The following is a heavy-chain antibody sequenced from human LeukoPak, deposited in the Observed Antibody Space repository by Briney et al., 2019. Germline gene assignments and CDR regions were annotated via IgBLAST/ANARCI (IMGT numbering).Heavy chain of an antibody. D-gene: IGHD3-16*01. CDR2: ISSSGGTI. CDR1: GFTFSSYE. CDR3: ARGGNWFDP. V-gene: IGHV3-48*03. J-gene: IGHJ5*02. Sequence: GGSLRLSCAASGFTFSSYEMNWVRQAPGKGLECVSYISSSGGTISYADSVKGRFTISGDNAKNALYLQMNSLRAEDTANYYCARGGNWFDPWGQGTLVTVSS.